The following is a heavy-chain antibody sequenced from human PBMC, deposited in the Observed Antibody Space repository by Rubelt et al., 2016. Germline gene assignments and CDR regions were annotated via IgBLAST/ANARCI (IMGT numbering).Heavy chain of an antibody. CDR1: GFTFSSYA. J-gene: IGHJ6*02. Sequence: QVQLVESGGGVVQPGRSLRLSCAASGFTFSSYAMHWVRQAPGKGLEWVAVISYDGSNKYYADSVKGRFNNSQRKSQETAVSEMNRPGGGGLAGYYLGGDKYGANLLYLGNDVRGQGNNVNVSS. CDR2: ISYDGSNK. CDR3: GGDKYGANLLYLGNDV. D-gene: IGHD2-15*01. V-gene: IGHV3-30*04.